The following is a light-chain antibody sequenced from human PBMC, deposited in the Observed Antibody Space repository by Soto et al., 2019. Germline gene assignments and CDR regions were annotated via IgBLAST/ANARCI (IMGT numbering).Light chain of an antibody. J-gene: IGKJ4*01. CDR2: PLS. V-gene: IGKV2-40*01. CDR3: MQRIEFPSLT. Sequence: DIVMTQTPLSLPVTPGEPASISCRSSQSLLDSDDGNPYLDWCLQPPGQSPQLLLYPLSYRASGVPDRFGGSGSGTDFTLKISRVEAEDVGVYYCMQRIEFPSLTFGGGTKVEIK. CDR1: QSLLDSDDGNPY.